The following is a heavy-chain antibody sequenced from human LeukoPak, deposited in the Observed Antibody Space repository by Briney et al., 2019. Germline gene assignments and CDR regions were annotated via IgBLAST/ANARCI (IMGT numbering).Heavy chain of an antibody. J-gene: IGHJ4*02. CDR3: AANAVPAAGTEKISGY. CDR1: VFTFSTYG. D-gene: IGHD6-13*01. Sequence: PGGSLRLSCAASVFTFSTYGIHWVRQAPGKGLQWVAFIRDDGSNKYYADSVKGRFTISRDNSKNTLYLQMNSLRAEDTAVYYCAANAVPAAGTEKISGYWGQGPLVTVSS. V-gene: IGHV3-30*02. CDR2: IRDDGSNK.